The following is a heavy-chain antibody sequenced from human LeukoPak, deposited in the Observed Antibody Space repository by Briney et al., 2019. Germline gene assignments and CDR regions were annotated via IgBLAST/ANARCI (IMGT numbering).Heavy chain of an antibody. CDR2: ISRGGNSI. V-gene: IGHV3-11*01. Sequence: GSLRLSCAASGFTFSDYYMNWLRQAPGKGLEWVSSISRGGNSIYYTDSVKGRFTISRDNAKNSLYLQMNSLRAEDTAIYYCARDQYLDYRGQGTLVTVSS. J-gene: IGHJ4*02. CDR1: GFTFSDYY. CDR3: ARDQYLDY.